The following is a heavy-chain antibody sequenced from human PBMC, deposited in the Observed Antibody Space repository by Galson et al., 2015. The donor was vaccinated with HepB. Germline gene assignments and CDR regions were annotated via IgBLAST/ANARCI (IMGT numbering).Heavy chain of an antibody. CDR3: VRDRADGYFDWFPAH. J-gene: IGHJ4*02. D-gene: IGHD3-9*01. CDR2: IYNDDNT. Sequence: SLRLSCAVSGFTVSYNHMRWVRQAPGKGLAWVSIIYNDDNTNYADTVKGRFTVSRHNSMNTMYLQMNSLRTEDTAVYFCVRDRADGYFDWFPAHWGQGTLVTVSS. V-gene: IGHV3-53*04. CDR1: GFTVSYNH.